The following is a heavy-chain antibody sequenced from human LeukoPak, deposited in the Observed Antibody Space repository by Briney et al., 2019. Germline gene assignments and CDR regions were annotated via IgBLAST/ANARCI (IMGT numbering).Heavy chain of an antibody. D-gene: IGHD6-6*01. V-gene: IGHV3-7*01. CDR2: IKQDGSEK. Sequence: GGSLRLSCAASGFTFSSYWMGWVRQAPGKGLEWVANIKQDGSEKYYVDSVKGRFTISRDNAKNSLYLQMNSLRAEDTAVYYCVRDRVYSSSHYFDYWGQGSLLTDSP. J-gene: IGHJ4*02. CDR3: VRDRVYSSSHYFDY. CDR1: GFTFSSYW.